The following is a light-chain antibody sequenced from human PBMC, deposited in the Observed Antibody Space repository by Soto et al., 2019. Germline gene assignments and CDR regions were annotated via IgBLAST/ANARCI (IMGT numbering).Light chain of an antibody. V-gene: IGKV1-39*01. CDR1: QSISSY. CDR2: AAS. J-gene: IGKJ4*02. Sequence: DIQMTQSPFSLSASVGDRVTITCRASQSISSYLNWYQLKTGKDPNLLIYAASSLQSGVPSRFSDRGSGTEFTITISTRQREDFATYDCQHSYSTPLTFGGGTKVEIK. CDR3: QHSYSTPLT.